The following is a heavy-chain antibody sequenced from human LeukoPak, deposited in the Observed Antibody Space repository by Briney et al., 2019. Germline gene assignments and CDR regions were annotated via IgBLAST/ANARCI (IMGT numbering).Heavy chain of an antibody. V-gene: IGHV4-39*07. J-gene: IGHJ4*02. D-gene: IGHD6-13*01. CDR2: IYHSGST. CDR1: GGSISSSSYY. CDR3: ARGGIARPSYYFDY. Sequence: PSETLSLTCTVSGGSISSSSYYWGWIRQPPGKGLEWIGEIYHSGSTNYNPSLKSRVTISVDKSKNQFSLKLSSVTAADTAVYYCARGGIARPSYYFDYWGQGTLVTVSS.